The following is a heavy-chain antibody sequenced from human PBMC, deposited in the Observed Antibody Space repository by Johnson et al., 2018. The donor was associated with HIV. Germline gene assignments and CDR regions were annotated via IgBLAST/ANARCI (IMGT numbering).Heavy chain of an antibody. Sequence: VQLVESGGGFVQPGGSLRLSCAASGFTFSSYWMSWVRQAPGKGLEWVANIKQDGSEKYYVDSVKGRFTISRDNSKNTLYLQMNSLRAGDTAVYYCAREAGTTRSGFDVWGQGTVVTVSS. J-gene: IGHJ3*01. CDR3: AREAGTTRSGFDV. D-gene: IGHD1-7*01. CDR1: GFTFSSYW. CDR2: IKQDGSEK. V-gene: IGHV3-7*01.